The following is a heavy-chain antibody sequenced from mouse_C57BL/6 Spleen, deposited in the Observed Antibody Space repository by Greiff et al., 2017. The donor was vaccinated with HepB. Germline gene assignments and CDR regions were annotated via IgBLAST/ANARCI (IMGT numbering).Heavy chain of an antibody. CDR1: GFTFTDYY. CDR2: IRNKANGYTT. V-gene: IGHV7-3*01. CDR3: ARYRDYYFDY. D-gene: IGHD3-3*01. Sequence: EVQLQQSGGGLVQPGCSLSLSCAASGFTFTDYYMSWVRQPPGKALEWLGFIRNKANGYTTEYSASVKGRFTISRDNSQSILYLQMNALRAEDSATYYCARYRDYYFDYWGQGTTLTVSS. J-gene: IGHJ2*01.